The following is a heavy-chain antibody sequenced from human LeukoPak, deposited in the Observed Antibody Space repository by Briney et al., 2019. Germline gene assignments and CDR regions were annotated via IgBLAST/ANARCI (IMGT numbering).Heavy chain of an antibody. V-gene: IGHV1-69*13. CDR3: ARKLRLDGNWIDS. CDR1: GGTLPSYA. D-gene: IGHD5-24*01. Sequence: SVKVSCKTSGGTLPSYAITWVRQAPGQGLEWMGKIIPNFGTTNYAQNFLGRVTFTANESTSTAYMELYIHRSGQTALYKCARKLRLDGNWIDSWGQGTLVTVSS. CDR2: IIPNFGTT. J-gene: IGHJ5*01.